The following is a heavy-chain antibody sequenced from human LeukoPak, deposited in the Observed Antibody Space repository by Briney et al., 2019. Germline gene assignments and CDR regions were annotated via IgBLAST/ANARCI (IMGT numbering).Heavy chain of an antibody. J-gene: IGHJ4*02. CDR1: GFTFSDYG. CDR2: IWYDGSNK. D-gene: IGHD3-22*01. V-gene: IGHV3-33*01. Sequence: GGSLRLSCTASGFTFSDYGMHGVRQPPGKGLEWVAIIWYDGSNKKYEDSVKGRFTNSRDNSKNTLYLQMNSLRAEDTAVYYCARGVDYYENSGTIDYWGQGTLVTVSS. CDR3: ARGVDYYENSGTIDY.